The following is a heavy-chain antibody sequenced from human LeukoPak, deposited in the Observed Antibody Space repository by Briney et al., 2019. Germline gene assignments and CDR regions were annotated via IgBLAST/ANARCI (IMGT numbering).Heavy chain of an antibody. CDR2: ISYDGSDE. Sequence: PGGSLRLSCAASGFTFSSYTMHWVRQTPGKGLEWVAVISYDGSDEYYADSVKGRFTISRDNSKNTLYLHMNSLRAEDTAVYYCARAGATADAFDIWGQGTMVTVSS. V-gene: IGHV3-30*04. J-gene: IGHJ3*02. D-gene: IGHD1-26*01. CDR1: GFTFSSYT. CDR3: ARAGATADAFDI.